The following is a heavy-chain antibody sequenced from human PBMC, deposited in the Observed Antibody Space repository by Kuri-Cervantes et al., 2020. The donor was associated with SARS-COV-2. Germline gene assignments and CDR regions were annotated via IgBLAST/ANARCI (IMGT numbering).Heavy chain of an antibody. J-gene: IGHJ4*02. V-gene: IGHV3-23*01. Sequence: GESLKISCAASGFTFSSYAMSWVRQAPGKGLEWVSAISGSGGSTYYADSVKGRFTISRDNSKNTLYLQMNSLRAEDTAVYYCARQGRRGPFFDYWGQGTLVTVSS. D-gene: IGHD1-26*01. CDR3: ARQGRRGPFFDY. CDR1: GFTFSSYA. CDR2: ISGSGGST.